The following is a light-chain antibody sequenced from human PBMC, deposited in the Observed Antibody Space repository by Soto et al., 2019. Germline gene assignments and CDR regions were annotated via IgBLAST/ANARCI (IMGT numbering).Light chain of an antibody. CDR2: AAS. CDR1: QGISNY. J-gene: IGKJ5*01. Sequence: DLQMTQSPSSLSASVGARVTITCRASQGISNYLAWYQQKPGKVPKLLIYAASTLQSGVPSRFSGSGSGTDFTLTISSLQPEDVATYYCQKYNSAPRAFGQGTRLEIK. CDR3: QKYNSAPRA. V-gene: IGKV1-27*01.